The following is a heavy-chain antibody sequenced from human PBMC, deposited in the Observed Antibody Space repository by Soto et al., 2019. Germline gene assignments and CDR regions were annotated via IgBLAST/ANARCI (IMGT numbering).Heavy chain of an antibody. CDR1: GGSVNSSSYS. D-gene: IGHD2-2*03. V-gene: IGHV4-39*01. CDR3: ARLNGYCISTNCHGYYGMDV. CDR2: IYSSENT. Sequence: SETLCLTCTVSGGSVNSSSYSWGWIRQSPGKVLEWIGTIYSSENTYYNPSLLSRVTISVDTSKNEFSLRLSSVTAADPAVYYCARLNGYCISTNCHGYYGMDVWGQGTTVT. J-gene: IGHJ6*02.